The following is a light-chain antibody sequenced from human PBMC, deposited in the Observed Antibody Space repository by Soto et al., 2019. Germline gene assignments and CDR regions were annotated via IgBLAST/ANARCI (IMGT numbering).Light chain of an antibody. J-gene: IGKJ1*01. CDR3: QQSYRNPRT. Sequence: IRMTQSPSSLSASVGDRVTITCRASQSISTYLHWYQQKPGKAPKLLIYAASNLESGVPSRFGGSGSGTDFTLTISSLQPEDFATYYCQQSYRNPRTFGLGTKVDIK. V-gene: IGKV1-39*01. CDR1: QSISTY. CDR2: AAS.